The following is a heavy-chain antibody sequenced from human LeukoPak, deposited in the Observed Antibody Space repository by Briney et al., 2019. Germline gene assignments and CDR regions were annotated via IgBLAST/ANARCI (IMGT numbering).Heavy chain of an antibody. Sequence: ASVKVSCKASGYTFTSYDINWVRQATGQGLEWMGWMNPNSGNTGYAQKFQGRVTITRNTSISTAYMELSSLRSEDTAVYYCARLHCSSTSCYTEYFQHWGQGTLVTVSS. J-gene: IGHJ1*01. CDR1: GYTFTSYD. D-gene: IGHD2-2*02. CDR3: ARLHCSSTSCYTEYFQH. CDR2: MNPNSGNT. V-gene: IGHV1-8*03.